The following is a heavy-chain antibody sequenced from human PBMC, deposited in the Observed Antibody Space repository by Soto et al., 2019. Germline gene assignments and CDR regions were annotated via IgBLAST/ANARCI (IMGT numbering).Heavy chain of an antibody. CDR2: ISYDENNK. Sequence: QVQLVESGGGVVQPGRSLRLSCAASGFTFSSYVMHWVRQAPGKGLEWVAVISYDENNKYYADSVKGRFTISRDNSKNTLYLQMNSLRAEDTAVYYCARAGCDGGRCYTLVGLRYGMDVWGQGTTVTVSS. CDR1: GFTFSSYV. J-gene: IGHJ6*02. D-gene: IGHD2-15*01. CDR3: ARAGCDGGRCYTLVGLRYGMDV. V-gene: IGHV3-30-3*01.